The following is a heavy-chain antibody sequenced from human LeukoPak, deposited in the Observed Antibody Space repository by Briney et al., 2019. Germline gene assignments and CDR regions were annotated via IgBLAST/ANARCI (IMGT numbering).Heavy chain of an antibody. D-gene: IGHD5-18*01. CDR3: ARDHNYGSDY. J-gene: IGHJ4*02. CDR1: GFIYGNYW. V-gene: IGHV3-7*03. Sequence: GGSLRLSCRGSGFIYGNYWMSWVRQAPGKGLEWVANIKEDGSEKYYVDSVKGRFTISRDSAKNSLYLQMNSLRVEDTAVYYCARDHNYGSDYWGQGTLVTVSS. CDR2: IKEDGSEK.